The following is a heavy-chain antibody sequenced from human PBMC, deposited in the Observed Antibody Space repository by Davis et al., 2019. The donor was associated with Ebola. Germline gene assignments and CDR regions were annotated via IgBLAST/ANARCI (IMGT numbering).Heavy chain of an antibody. J-gene: IGHJ5*02. CDR3: ARDRFTRRRYSSSSRGNNWFDP. CDR1: GYTFTGYY. Sequence: SVTVSCKASGYTFTGYYMHWVRQAPGQGLEWMGWINPNSGGTNYAQKFQGRVTMTRDTSISTAYMELSRLRSDDTAVYYCARDRFTRRRYSSSSRGNNWFDPWGQGTLVTVSS. D-gene: IGHD6-6*01. V-gene: IGHV1-2*02. CDR2: INPNSGGT.